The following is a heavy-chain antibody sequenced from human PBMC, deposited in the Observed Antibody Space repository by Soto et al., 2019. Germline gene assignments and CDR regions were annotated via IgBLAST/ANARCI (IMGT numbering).Heavy chain of an antibody. D-gene: IGHD6-13*01. CDR1: GFTFSSHG. CDR2: ISYDGSNK. CDR3: AKSSGIAAAGTLAEYFQH. Sequence: QVQLVESRGGVVQPGRSLRLSCAASGFTFSSHGMHWVRQAPGKGLEWVAVISYDGSNKYYADSVKGRFTISRDNSKNTLYLQMNSLRAEDTAVYYCAKSSGIAAAGTLAEYFQHWGQGTLVTVSS. V-gene: IGHV3-30*18. J-gene: IGHJ1*01.